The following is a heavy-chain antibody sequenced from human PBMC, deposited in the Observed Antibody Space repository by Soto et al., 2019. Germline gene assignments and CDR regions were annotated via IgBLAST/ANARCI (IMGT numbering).Heavy chain of an antibody. V-gene: IGHV5-51*01. D-gene: IGHD2-2*02. J-gene: IGHJ4*02. CDR2: IYPGDSNT. CDR1: GYSFTNYW. CDR3: ARQGYCINTACYTVDY. Sequence: GESLKISCTGSGYSFTNYWIGWVRQMPGKGLEWMGIIYPGDSNTRYSPSFQGQVTISADKSISTAYLQWSSLKASDTAMYFCARQGYCINTACYTVDYWGQGTLVIVSS.